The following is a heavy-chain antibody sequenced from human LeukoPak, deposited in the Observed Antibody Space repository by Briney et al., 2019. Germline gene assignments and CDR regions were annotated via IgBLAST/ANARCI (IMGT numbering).Heavy chain of an antibody. V-gene: IGHV3-21*01. CDR3: AKTEGSGSYYEIDY. CDR2: ISSTSIYI. Sequence: GGSLRLSCAASGFTFSSHSMSWVRQAPGKGLEWVSSISSTSIYIFHADSVKGRFTISRDNAKNSLYLQMNSLRAEDTAVYYCAKTEGSGSYYEIDYWGQGTLVTVSS. D-gene: IGHD1-26*01. J-gene: IGHJ4*02. CDR1: GFTFSSHS.